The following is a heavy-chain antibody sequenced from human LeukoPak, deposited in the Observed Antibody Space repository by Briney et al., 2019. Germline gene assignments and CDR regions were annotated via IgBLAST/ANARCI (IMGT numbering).Heavy chain of an antibody. Sequence: PGGSLRLSCAASGFIVSSNYMSWVRQAPGKGLEWVAVISYDGSNKYYADSVKGRFTISRDNSKNTLYLQMNSLRAEDTAVYYCARSPYYYDSSGYYQLYYFDYWGQGTLVTVSS. CDR3: ARSPYYYDSSGYYQLYYFDY. CDR2: ISYDGSNK. J-gene: IGHJ4*02. D-gene: IGHD3-22*01. V-gene: IGHV3-30-3*01. CDR1: GFIVSSNY.